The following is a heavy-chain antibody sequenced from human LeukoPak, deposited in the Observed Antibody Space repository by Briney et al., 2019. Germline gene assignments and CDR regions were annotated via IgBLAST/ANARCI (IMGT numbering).Heavy chain of an antibody. CDR2: IKSKSAGGTT. CDR1: GITISDAW. CDR3: VTPPD. D-gene: IGHD5-18*01. V-gene: IGHV3-15*01. Sequence: GGSLRLSCEASGITISDAWMNWVRQAPGKGLEWVGRIKSKSAGGTTDHAAPVKGRFTISRDDSKNTLYLQMNSLTIEDTAVYYCVTPPDWGQGTLVTVSS. J-gene: IGHJ4*02.